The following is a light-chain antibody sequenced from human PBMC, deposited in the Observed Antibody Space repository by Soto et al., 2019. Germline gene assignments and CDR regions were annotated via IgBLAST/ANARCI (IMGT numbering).Light chain of an antibody. V-gene: IGKV4-1*01. CDR3: QQSYSTART. Sequence: DIVMTQSPDSLAVSLGERATINCKSSQSVLHSYNSKRYLAWYQQKPGQPPKMLISWASTRESEVTHRFSGSETGTDYTHTISSLQAEDETVYTGQQSYSTARTSRQGTQLEIK. CDR2: WAS. CDR1: QSVLHSYNSKRY. J-gene: IGKJ1*01.